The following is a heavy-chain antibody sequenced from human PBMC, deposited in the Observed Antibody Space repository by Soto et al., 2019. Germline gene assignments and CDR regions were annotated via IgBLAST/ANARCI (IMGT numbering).Heavy chain of an antibody. CDR3: ACSYGSGSPFARDYYYYGMDV. V-gene: IGHV3-48*03. D-gene: IGHD3-10*01. Sequence: EVQLVESGGGLVQPGGSLRLSCAASGFTFSSYDMNWVRQAPGKGLEWVSYISSSGSTIYYADSVKGRFTISRDNAKNSLYLQMNSLRAEDTAVYYCACSYGSGSPFARDYYYYGMDVWGQGNTVTVSS. J-gene: IGHJ6*01. CDR1: GFTFSSYD. CDR2: ISSSGSTI.